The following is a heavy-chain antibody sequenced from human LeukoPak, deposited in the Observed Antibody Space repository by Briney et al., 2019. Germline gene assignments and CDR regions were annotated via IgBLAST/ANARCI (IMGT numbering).Heavy chain of an antibody. CDR2: IYPGDSDP. Sequence: GESLKIFCEGSGYSFTRFGLGGVRQIPGKGLECMGIIYPGDSDPRYSPPFRGQVPISADTSISPAYLQWRSLKASDTAMYYCARLSRAVVPAAITGKDYYGMDVWGKGTTVTVSS. CDR1: GYSFTRFG. V-gene: IGHV5-51*01. CDR3: ARLSRAVVPAAITGKDYYGMDV. D-gene: IGHD2-2*02. J-gene: IGHJ6*04.